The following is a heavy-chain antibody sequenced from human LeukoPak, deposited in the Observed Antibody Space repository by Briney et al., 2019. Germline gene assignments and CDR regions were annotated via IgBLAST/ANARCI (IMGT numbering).Heavy chain of an antibody. V-gene: IGHV3-7*01. CDR2: IEPDGSGK. CDR1: GFTFSSYA. J-gene: IGHJ4*02. CDR3: VTSWVRQERDF. Sequence: GGSLRLSCAASGFTFSSYAMSWVRQAPGKGLEWVADIEPDGSGKTYVDSVKGRFTISRDNAQQSLYLQMDTLTAEDTAVYYCVTSWVRQERDFWGQGTLVTVSS. D-gene: IGHD3-10*01.